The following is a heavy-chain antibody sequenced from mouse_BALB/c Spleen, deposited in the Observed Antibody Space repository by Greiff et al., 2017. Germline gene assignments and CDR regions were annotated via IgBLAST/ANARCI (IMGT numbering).Heavy chain of an antibody. CDR1: GFSLTGYG. Sequence: VQLQESGPGLVAPSQSLSITCTVSGFSLTGYGVNWVRQPPGKGLEWLGMIWGDGSTDYNSALKSRLSISKDNSKSQVFLKMNSLQTDDTARYYCARAHYGSSPYYAMDYWGQGTSVTVSS. J-gene: IGHJ4*01. CDR3: ARAHYGSSPYYAMDY. CDR2: IWGDGST. V-gene: IGHV2-6-7*02. D-gene: IGHD1-1*01.